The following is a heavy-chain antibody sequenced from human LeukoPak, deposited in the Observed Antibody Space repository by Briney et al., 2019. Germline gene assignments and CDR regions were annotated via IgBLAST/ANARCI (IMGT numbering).Heavy chain of an antibody. CDR3: ARDYVGDNWFDP. D-gene: IGHD3-16*01. J-gene: IGHJ5*02. CDR2: ISPNSGGT. V-gene: IGHV1-2*02. Sequence: ASVKVSCKASGYTFTDYYMHWVRQTPGQGLEWMGWISPNSGGTNYAQKFQGRVTMTRDTSISTAYMELSRLRSDDTAVYYCARDYVGDNWFDPWGQGTLVTVSS. CDR1: GYTFTDYY.